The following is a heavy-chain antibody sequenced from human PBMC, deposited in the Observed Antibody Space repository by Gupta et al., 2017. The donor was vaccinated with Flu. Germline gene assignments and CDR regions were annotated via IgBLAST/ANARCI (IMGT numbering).Heavy chain of an antibody. J-gene: IGHJ4*02. CDR1: GGSISSYY. CDR3: ARAISSSPGLYYFDY. Sequence: QVQLQESGPGLVKPSETLSLTCTVPGGSISSYYWSWIRQPPGKGLEWIGYIYYSGSTNYNPSLKSRVTISVDTSKNQFSLKLSSVTAADTAVYYCARAISSSPGLYYFDYWGQGTLVTVSS. D-gene: IGHD3-3*02. V-gene: IGHV4-59*01. CDR2: IYYSGST.